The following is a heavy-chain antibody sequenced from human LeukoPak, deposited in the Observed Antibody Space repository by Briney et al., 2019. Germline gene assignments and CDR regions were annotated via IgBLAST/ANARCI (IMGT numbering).Heavy chain of an antibody. CDR3: ARLSDGYTFDY. CDR1: GDTFSSYT. J-gene: IGHJ4*02. V-gene: IGHV1-69*02. Sequence: SSVKVSCKASGDTFSSYTISWVRQAPGQGLEWMGRIIPILGIANYAQKLQGRVTMTADKSTSTAYMELSSLRSEDTAVYYCARLSDGYTFDYWGQGNLVTVSS. CDR2: IIPILGIA. D-gene: IGHD5-24*01.